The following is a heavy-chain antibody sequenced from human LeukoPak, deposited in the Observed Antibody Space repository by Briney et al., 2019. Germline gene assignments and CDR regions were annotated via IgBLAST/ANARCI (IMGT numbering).Heavy chain of an antibody. Sequence: GESLKISCKGSGYSFTTYWIGWVRQMPGKGLEWMGIIYPGDSDTRYSPSFQGQVTISADRSISTAYLQWSSLKASDTAMYYCAGPGHLGRGKYAFDIWGPGTMVTASS. CDR3: AGPGHLGRGKYAFDI. CDR1: GYSFTTYW. J-gene: IGHJ3*02. D-gene: IGHD7-27*01. V-gene: IGHV5-51*01. CDR2: IYPGDSDT.